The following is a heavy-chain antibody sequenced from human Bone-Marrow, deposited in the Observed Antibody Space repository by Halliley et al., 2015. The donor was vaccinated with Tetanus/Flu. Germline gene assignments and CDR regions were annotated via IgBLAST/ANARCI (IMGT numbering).Heavy chain of an antibody. CDR2: GGAGPA. V-gene: IGHV3-23*01. CDR3: AGKCDGDCFDPHGPGRPLQH. D-gene: IGHD2-21*02. J-gene: IGHJ1*01. Sequence: GGAGPAYYGGSVKGRFTISRDNSKDTMFLQIKSLRAEDTAVYYCAGKCDGDCFDPHGPGRPLQHWGQGTLVIVSS.